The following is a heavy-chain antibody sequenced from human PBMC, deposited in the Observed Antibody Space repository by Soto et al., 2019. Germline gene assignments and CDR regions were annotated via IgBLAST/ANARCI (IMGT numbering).Heavy chain of an antibody. D-gene: IGHD6-6*01. CDR2: IYPGDSDT. J-gene: IGHJ6*02. V-gene: IGHV5-51*01. CDR1: GYSFSNYW. CDR3: ARPSYSTSRYYGLDV. Sequence: GETLKITCKGSGYSFSNYWIGCVRQMPGKGLEWMGIIYPGDSDTRYSPSFQGQVTISADKSISTAYLQWSSLKASDTAMYYCARPSYSTSRYYGLDVWGQGTTVTVSS.